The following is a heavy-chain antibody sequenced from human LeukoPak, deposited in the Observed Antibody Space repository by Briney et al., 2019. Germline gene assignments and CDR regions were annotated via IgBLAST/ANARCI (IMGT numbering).Heavy chain of an antibody. CDR1: GYTFTGYY. V-gene: IGHV1-2*02. D-gene: IGHD4-17*01. CDR3: ARDLLDDYGDREGY. CDR2: INPNSGGT. Sequence: ASVKVSCKASGYTFTGYYMHWVRQAPGQGLEWMGWINPNSGGTNYAQKFQGRVTMTRDTSISTAYMELSRLRSDDTAVYYCARDLLDDYGDREGYWGQGTLVTVSS. J-gene: IGHJ4*02.